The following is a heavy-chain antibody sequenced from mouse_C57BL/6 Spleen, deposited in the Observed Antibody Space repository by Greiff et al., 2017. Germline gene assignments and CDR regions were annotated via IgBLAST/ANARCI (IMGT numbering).Heavy chain of an antibody. Sequence: QVQLQQSGAELARPGASVKLSCKASGYTFTSYGISWVKQRTGQGLEWIGEIYPRSGNTYYNEKFKGQATLTADKSSSTAYMELRSLTSEDSAVFFCARGYYGSSYRYFDVWGTGTTVTVSS. J-gene: IGHJ1*03. CDR3: ARGYYGSSYRYFDV. CDR2: IYPRSGNT. D-gene: IGHD1-1*01. V-gene: IGHV1-81*01. CDR1: GYTFTSYG.